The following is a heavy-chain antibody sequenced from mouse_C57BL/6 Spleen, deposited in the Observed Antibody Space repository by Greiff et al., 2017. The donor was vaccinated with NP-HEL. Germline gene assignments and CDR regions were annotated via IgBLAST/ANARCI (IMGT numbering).Heavy chain of an antibody. CDR2: ILPGSGST. J-gene: IGHJ1*03. Sequence: QVQLKQSGAELMKPGASVKLSCKATGYTFTGYWIEWVKQRPGHGLEWIGEILPGSGSTNYNEKFKGKATFTADTSSNTAYMQLSSLTTEDSAIYYCARRPRYYGSSYEYFDVWGTGTTVTVSS. V-gene: IGHV1-9*01. D-gene: IGHD1-1*01. CDR1: GYTFTGYW. CDR3: ARRPRYYGSSYEYFDV.